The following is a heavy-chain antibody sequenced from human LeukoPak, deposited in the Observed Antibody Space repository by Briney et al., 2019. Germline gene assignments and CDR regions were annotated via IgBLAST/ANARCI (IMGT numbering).Heavy chain of an antibody. Sequence: ASVKVSCKASGYTFTGYYMHWVRQAPGQGLEWMGWINPNSGGTNFAQKFQGRVTMTRDTSISTAYMELSRLRSDDTAVYYCARDLSTIFGSSWYDYWGQGTLVTVSS. CDR1: GYTFTGYY. J-gene: IGHJ4*02. D-gene: IGHD6-13*01. V-gene: IGHV1-2*02. CDR2: INPNSGGT. CDR3: ARDLSTIFGSSWYDY.